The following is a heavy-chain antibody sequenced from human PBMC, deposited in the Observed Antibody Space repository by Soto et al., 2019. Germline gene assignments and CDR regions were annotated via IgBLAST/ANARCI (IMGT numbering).Heavy chain of an antibody. CDR1: GGTFSSYA. CDR2: IIPIFGTA. CDR3: ARGKLVGSCKFMRPTWRWGPYGD. D-gene: IGHD1-26*01. Sequence: SLKVSYKASGGTFSSYAVSWVRKGSGQGLEWMGGIIPIFGTANHAQRCRGRARIAADESPGTANRERSSLRSEDTAGYNCARGKLVGSCKFMRPTWRWGPYGDWGQGTLVT. V-gene: IGHV1-69*13. J-gene: IGHJ4*02.